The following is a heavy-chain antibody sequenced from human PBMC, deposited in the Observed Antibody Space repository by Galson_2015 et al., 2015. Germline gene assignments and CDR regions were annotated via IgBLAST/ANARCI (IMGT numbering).Heavy chain of an antibody. J-gene: IGHJ4*02. V-gene: IGHV1-69*13. CDR2: IIPIFGTA. CDR1: GGTFSSYA. CDR3: ARETYYDSSGYSLRPLDY. D-gene: IGHD3-22*01. Sequence: SVKVSCKASGGTFSSYAISWVRQAPGQGLEWMGGIIPIFGTANYAQKFQGRVTITADESTSTAYMELSSLRSEDTAVYYCARETYYDSSGYSLRPLDYWGQGTLVTVSS.